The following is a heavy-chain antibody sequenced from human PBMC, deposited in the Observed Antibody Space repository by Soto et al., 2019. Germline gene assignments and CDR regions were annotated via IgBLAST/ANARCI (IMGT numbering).Heavy chain of an antibody. CDR1: GFTFGDYA. CDR2: IRSKAYGGTT. D-gene: IGHD7-27*01. Sequence: GGSLRLSCTASGFTFGDYAMSWVRQAPGKGLEWVGFIRSKAYGGTTEYAASVKGRFTISRDDSKSIAYLQMNSLKTEDTAVYYCTRELSLGRKIFDAFDIWGQGTMVTVSS. J-gene: IGHJ3*02. V-gene: IGHV3-49*04. CDR3: TRELSLGRKIFDAFDI.